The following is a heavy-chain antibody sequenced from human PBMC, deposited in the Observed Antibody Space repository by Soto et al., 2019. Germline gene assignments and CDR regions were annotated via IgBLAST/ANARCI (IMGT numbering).Heavy chain of an antibody. D-gene: IGHD7-27*01. CDR2: ISWNSGSI. CDR3: AKDSGAYYYYMDV. J-gene: IGHJ6*03. Sequence: EVQLVESGGGLVQPGRSLRLSCAASGFTFDHYAMHWVRPAPGKGLEWVSGISWNSGSIGYADSVKGRFTISRDNAKNSLYLQMNSLRAEDTALYYCAKDSGAYYYYMDVWGKGTTVTVSS. CDR1: GFTFDHYA. V-gene: IGHV3-9*01.